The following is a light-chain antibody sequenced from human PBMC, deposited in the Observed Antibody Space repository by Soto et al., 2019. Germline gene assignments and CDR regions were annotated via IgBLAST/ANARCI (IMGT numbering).Light chain of an antibody. V-gene: IGKV3-20*01. CDR1: QSVSSY. CDR3: QYYGDSLSIT. CDR2: GAS. Sequence: EIGLTQSPGTLSLSPGETATLSCRASQSVSSYLAWYQQKPGQAPRLLIYGASTRATGIPDRFSGSGSGTDFSLTISRLEPEDFAVFYCQYYGDSLSITFGQGTRLEIK. J-gene: IGKJ5*01.